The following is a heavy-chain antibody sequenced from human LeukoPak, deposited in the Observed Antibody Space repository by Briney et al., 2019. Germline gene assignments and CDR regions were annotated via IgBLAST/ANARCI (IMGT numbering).Heavy chain of an antibody. Sequence: SVTASCKASGYIFTTYFMHWVRQAPGQGLEWMGFINPSGGTTGYSQKFQGRVTMTRDTSTSKVYMALSSLRSEDTAVYYCARVRGHGDMIDYWGQGTLVTVSS. D-gene: IGHD3-10*01. V-gene: IGHV1-46*01. CDR2: INPSGGTT. CDR3: ARVRGHGDMIDY. J-gene: IGHJ4*01. CDR1: GYIFTTYF.